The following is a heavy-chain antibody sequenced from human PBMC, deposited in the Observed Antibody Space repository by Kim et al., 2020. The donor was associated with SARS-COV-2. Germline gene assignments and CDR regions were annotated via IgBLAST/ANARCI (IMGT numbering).Heavy chain of an antibody. Sequence: GRFTISRDNAKNSLYLQMNSLRAEDTAVYYCARVCGGSCYSFFTYYYGMDVWGQGTTVTVSS. J-gene: IGHJ6*02. CDR3: ARVCGGSCYSFFTYYYGMDV. D-gene: IGHD2-15*01. V-gene: IGHV3-48*03.